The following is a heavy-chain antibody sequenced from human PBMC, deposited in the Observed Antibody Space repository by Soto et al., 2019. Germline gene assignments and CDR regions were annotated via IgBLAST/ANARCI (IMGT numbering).Heavy chain of an antibody. D-gene: IGHD4-17*01. J-gene: IGHJ4*02. CDR3: VRTLYGDTVDY. CDR1: GYTFTSYD. V-gene: IGHV1-8*01. CDR2: MNPNSGNT. Sequence: QVQLVQSGAEVKKPGASVKVSCKASGYTFTSYDINWVRQATGQGLEWMGWMNPNSGNTGYAQKFQGRVTMNRNTSIRTAYMERSSLRSHDTAVYYCVRTLYGDTVDYWGQATLVTVSS.